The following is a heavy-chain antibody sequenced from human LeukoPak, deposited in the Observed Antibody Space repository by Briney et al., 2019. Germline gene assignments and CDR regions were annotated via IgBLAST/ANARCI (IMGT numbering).Heavy chain of an antibody. D-gene: IGHD3-3*01. V-gene: IGHV1-2*04. J-gene: IGHJ3*02. CDR3: ARDGASLRFLERLPAQHAFDI. CDR1: GYTFTGYY. CDR2: INPNSGGT. Sequence: ASVKVSCKASGYTFTGYYMHWVRQAPGQGLEWMGWINPNSGGTNYAQKFQGWVTMTRDTSISTAYMELSRLRSDDTAVYYCARDGASLRFLERLPAQHAFDIWGQGTMVAVSS.